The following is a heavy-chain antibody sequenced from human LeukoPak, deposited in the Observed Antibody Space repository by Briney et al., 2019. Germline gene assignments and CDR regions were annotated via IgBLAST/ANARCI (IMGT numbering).Heavy chain of an antibody. CDR1: GGSISSYH. CDR2: IYYSGST. D-gene: IGHD2-2*01. J-gene: IGHJ3*02. V-gene: IGHV4-59*01. Sequence: SETLSLTCTVSGGSISSYHWSWIRQPPGKGLEWIGYIYYSGSTNYNPSLKSRVTISVDTSKNQFSLKLSSVTAADTAVYYCASHYCSSTSCPRLDAFDIWGQGTMVTVSS. CDR3: ASHYCSSTSCPRLDAFDI.